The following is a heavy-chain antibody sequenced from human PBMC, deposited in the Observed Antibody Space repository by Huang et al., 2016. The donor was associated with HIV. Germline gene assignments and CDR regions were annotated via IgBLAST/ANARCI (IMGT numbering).Heavy chain of an antibody. CDR3: AKGNPVTGWTGDY. CDR1: GFTFKKYA. V-gene: IGHV3-23*01. Sequence: EVQVLESGGDLVQPGGSLRLSCAASGFTFKKYAMTWVRQAHGKGLEWVSTISGSGSSTYYADSGKGRFTISRYKSKNTLYLQMNSLRPEDTAVYYCAKGNPVTGWTGDYWGQGTLVTVSS. J-gene: IGHJ4*02. CDR2: ISGSGSST. D-gene: IGHD3-9*01.